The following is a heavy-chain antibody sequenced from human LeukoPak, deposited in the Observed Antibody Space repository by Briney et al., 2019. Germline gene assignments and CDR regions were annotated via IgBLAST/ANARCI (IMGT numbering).Heavy chain of an antibody. Sequence: ASVKVSCKVSGYTLTELSMHWVRQAPGKGLEWMGGFDPEDGETIYAQKFQGRVTMTEDTSTDPAYMELSSLSSEDTAVYYCATIAATTTTISGDPDDYWGQGTLVPVSS. J-gene: IGHJ4*02. CDR2: FDPEDGET. CDR3: ATIAATTTTISGDPDDY. V-gene: IGHV1-24*01. D-gene: IGHD6-6*01. CDR1: GYTLTELS.